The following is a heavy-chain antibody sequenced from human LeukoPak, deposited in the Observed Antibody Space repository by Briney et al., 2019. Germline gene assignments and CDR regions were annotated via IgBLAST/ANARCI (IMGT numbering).Heavy chain of an antibody. D-gene: IGHD6-19*01. V-gene: IGHV3-53*01. CDR1: GFTVSTNY. CDR3: ARDSSGWYDH. Sequence: GGSLRLSCAASGFTVSTNYMSWVRQAPGRGLEWVSVIYAGGTTYYADSVRGRFSISRDNSKNTLYLQMNSLRDEDTAVYYCARDSSGWYDHWGQGTLVTVSS. CDR2: IYAGGTT. J-gene: IGHJ5*02.